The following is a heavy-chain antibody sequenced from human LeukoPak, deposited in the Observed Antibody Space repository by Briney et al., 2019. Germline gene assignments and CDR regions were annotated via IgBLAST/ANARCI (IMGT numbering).Heavy chain of an antibody. Sequence: GGPLRLSCAASGFSFSNYWMHWVRQAPGKGLVWVSRINSDGSSTTYADSVKGRFTISRDNSKNTLYLQMNRLRAEDTAVYYCAKVPLIAAPKHFDYWGQGTLVTVSS. CDR1: GFSFSNYW. CDR2: INSDGSST. J-gene: IGHJ4*02. D-gene: IGHD6-13*01. V-gene: IGHV3-74*01. CDR3: AKVPLIAAPKHFDY.